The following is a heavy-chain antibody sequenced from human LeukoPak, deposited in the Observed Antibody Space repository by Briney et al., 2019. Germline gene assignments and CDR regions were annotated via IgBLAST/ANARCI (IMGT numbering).Heavy chain of an antibody. J-gene: IGHJ4*02. Sequence: GGSLRLCCAASGFTFSGYAMSWVRQAPGKGLEWVSLITGSGATTYYADSVRGRFTVSRDNSKNTLYLQMNSLRAEDTAVYFCAKGDCGGTCLLIDNWGQGTLVTVSS. CDR2: ITGSGATT. CDR3: AKGDCGGTCLLIDN. D-gene: IGHD2-15*01. CDR1: GFTFSGYA. V-gene: IGHV3-23*01.